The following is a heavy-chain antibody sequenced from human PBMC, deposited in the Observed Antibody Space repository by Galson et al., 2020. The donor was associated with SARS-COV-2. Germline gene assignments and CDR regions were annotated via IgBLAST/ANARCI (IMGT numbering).Heavy chain of an antibody. CDR3: AREPPPADYSSGLWDWYFDL. D-gene: IGHD6-19*01. V-gene: IGHV3-33*01. CDR1: GFTFSSYG. Sequence: GESLKISCAASGFTFSSYGMHWVRQAPGKGLEWVAVIWYDGRNKYYADSVKGRFTISRDNSKNTLYLQMNSLKAEDTAVYYCAREPPPADYSSGLWDWYFDLWGRGTLVTVSS. CDR2: IWYDGRNK. J-gene: IGHJ2*01.